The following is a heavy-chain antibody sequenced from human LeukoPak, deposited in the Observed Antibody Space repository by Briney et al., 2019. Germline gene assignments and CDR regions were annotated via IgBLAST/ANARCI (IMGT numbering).Heavy chain of an antibody. Sequence: GASVKVSCKVSGYTLTELSMHWVRQAPGKGLEWMGGFDPEDGETIYAQKFQGRVTMTEDTSTDTAYMELSSLRSEDTAVYYCATLGMMRGTPSFAFDIWGQGTMVTVSS. D-gene: IGHD2-15*01. V-gene: IGHV1-24*01. CDR2: FDPEDGET. CDR3: ATLGMMRGTPSFAFDI. J-gene: IGHJ3*02. CDR1: GYTLTELS.